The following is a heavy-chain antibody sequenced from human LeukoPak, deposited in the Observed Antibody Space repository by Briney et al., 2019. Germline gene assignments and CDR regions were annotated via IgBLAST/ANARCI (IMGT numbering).Heavy chain of an antibody. Sequence: RASVKVSCKASGYTFTNYAMNWVRQAPGQGLEWMGWINTNTGNPTYAQGFTGRFVFSLDTSVSTAYLQISSLKAEDTAVYYCASEGYYDSSGQAYLDYWGQGTLVTVSS. CDR1: GYTFTNYA. CDR2: INTNTGNP. CDR3: ASEGYYDSSGQAYLDY. D-gene: IGHD3-22*01. J-gene: IGHJ4*02. V-gene: IGHV7-4-1*02.